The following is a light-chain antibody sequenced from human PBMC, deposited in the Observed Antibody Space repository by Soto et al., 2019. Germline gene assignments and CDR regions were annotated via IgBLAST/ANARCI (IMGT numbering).Light chain of an antibody. CDR1: SSDVGAFNY. Sequence: QSALAQPASVSGSPGQSISISCIGTSSDVGAFNYVSWYQHHPGKAPQLIIYDVTSRPSRVSNRFSASKSGNTASLTISGLQAEDETDYYCSSYTTRNTEVFGTGXKVTVL. J-gene: IGLJ1*01. CDR2: DVT. CDR3: SSYTTRNTEV. V-gene: IGLV2-14*03.